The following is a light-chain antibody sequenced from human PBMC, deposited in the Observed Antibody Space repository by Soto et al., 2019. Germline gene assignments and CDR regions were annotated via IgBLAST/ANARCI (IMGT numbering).Light chain of an antibody. V-gene: IGKV1-5*03. CDR2: KAS. CDR1: QGIKNS. CDR3: RQYNDYPLT. J-gene: IGKJ4*01. Sequence: DIQMTQSPSTLSASVGDRVTITCRASQGIKNSLAWYRQKPGKTPKVLIYKASTLESGVPSRFSGSGFGTEFSLTISSLQPDDFATYYCRQYNDYPLTFGGGTKVEIK.